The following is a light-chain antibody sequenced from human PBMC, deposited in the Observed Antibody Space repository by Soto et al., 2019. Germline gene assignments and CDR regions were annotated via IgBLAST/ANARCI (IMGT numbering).Light chain of an antibody. J-gene: IGKJ2*01. V-gene: IGKV1-39*01. CDR1: QNVGKD. CDR3: QQSYRTLTYT. CDR2: GTS. Sequence: DIQMTQSPSSLSVTVGDRVILTCRASQNVGKDVHWYQQNPGRAPKLLLYGTSNLISGVPPRCSGSGSATDFIRSISTIHPEYFVNYYCQQSYRTLTYTFGQGTKLEVK.